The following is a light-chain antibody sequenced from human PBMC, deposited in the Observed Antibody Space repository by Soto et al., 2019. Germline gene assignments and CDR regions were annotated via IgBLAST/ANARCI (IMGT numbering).Light chain of an antibody. Sequence: QSVLTQPPSVSGAPGQRVSISCTGSSSNIGAGYNVHWYQQLPGTAPKLLIYDNNNRPSGVPDRFSGSKSGTSASLAITGLQAEDEADYDCQSYDTSLSGFYVFGTGTKVTVL. CDR2: DNN. V-gene: IGLV1-40*01. CDR3: QSYDTSLSGFYV. J-gene: IGLJ1*01. CDR1: SSNIGAGYN.